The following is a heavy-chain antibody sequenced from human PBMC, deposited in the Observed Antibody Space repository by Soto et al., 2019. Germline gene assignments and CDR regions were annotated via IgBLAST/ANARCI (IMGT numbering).Heavy chain of an antibody. Sequence: VKVPCNAAAGTFISYAISWVRHAPGQGLEWMGGIIPIFGTANYAQKFQGRFTITADESTSTAYMELRSLRSEDTAVYYCERESYGQADYYYGMDVWGQGTTVTVSS. J-gene: IGHJ6*02. D-gene: IGHD2-21*01. CDR2: IIPIFGTA. CDR1: AGTFISYA. CDR3: ERESYGQADYYYGMDV. V-gene: IGHV1-69*13.